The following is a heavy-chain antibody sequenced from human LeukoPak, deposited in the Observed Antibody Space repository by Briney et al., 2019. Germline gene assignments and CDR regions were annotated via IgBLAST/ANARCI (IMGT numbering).Heavy chain of an antibody. CDR3: ARESLNSDTSGYWGTKDSVFDY. CDR2: IYYTGST. J-gene: IGHJ4*02. Sequence: SETLSLTCTVFGGSISSHYWSWIRQPPGKGLEWIGFIYYTGSTNYNPSLNSRVTISVDTSNNQFSLNLSSVTAADTAVYYCARESLNSDTSGYWGTKDSVFDYWGQGTLVTVSS. V-gene: IGHV4-59*11. D-gene: IGHD3-22*01. CDR1: GGSISSHY.